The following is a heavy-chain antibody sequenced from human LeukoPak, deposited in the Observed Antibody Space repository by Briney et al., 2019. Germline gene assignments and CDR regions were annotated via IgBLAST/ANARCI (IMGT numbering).Heavy chain of an antibody. CDR1: GYCFINYG. Sequence: ASVKVSCKASGYCFINYGFSWVRQAPGPGLEWMGWISVNNGDTNFEQQLQGRVTMTTDTSTSTAYMELRSLRSDDTAVYYCAREGYTSGFPFDIWGQGTMVTVSS. J-gene: IGHJ3*02. V-gene: IGHV1-18*01. CDR3: AREGYTSGFPFDI. D-gene: IGHD6-19*01. CDR2: ISVNNGDT.